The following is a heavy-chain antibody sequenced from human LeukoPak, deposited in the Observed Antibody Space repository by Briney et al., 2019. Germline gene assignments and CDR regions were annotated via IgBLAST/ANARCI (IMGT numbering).Heavy chain of an antibody. J-gene: IGHJ4*02. CDR2: IYSGGST. CDR1: GFTVSSNY. V-gene: IGHV3-53*01. Sequence: GGSLRLSCAASGFTVSSNYMSWVRQAPGKGLEWVSLIYSGGSTSYADSVKGRFTFSRDNSKNTLYLQMNSLRAENTAVYYCARDRVNWNDVGGLFDYWGQGTLVTDS. D-gene: IGHD1-1*01. CDR3: ARDRVNWNDVGGLFDY.